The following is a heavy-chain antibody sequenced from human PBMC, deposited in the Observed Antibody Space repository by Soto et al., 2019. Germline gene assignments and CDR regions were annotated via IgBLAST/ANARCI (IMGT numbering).Heavy chain of an antibody. CDR3: TRKVRDYNFDY. CDR2: MNPDSGGT. CDR1: GYTFSDYY. Sequence: ASVRVSCKASGYTFSDYYMHWVRQAPGQGLEWMGWMNPDSGGTKYTQELQGRVTMTRDTSISTAYMELSGLRSDDTAVYYCTRKVRDYNFDYWGQGTLVTVSS. V-gene: IGHV1-2*02. J-gene: IGHJ4*02. D-gene: IGHD4-17*01.